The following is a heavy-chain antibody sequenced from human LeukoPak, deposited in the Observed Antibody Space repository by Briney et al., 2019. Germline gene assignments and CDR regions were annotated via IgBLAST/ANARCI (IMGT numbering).Heavy chain of an antibody. CDR3: AREMELGLVDY. D-gene: IGHD2-8*02. Sequence: PSETLSLTCTVSGGSISSYYWGWIRQPPGKGLEWIGYIYYSGSTNYNPSLKSRVTISVDTSKNQFSLKLSSVTAADTAVCYCAREMELGLVDYWGQGTLVTVSS. CDR1: GGSISSYY. J-gene: IGHJ4*02. V-gene: IGHV4-59*12. CDR2: IYYSGST.